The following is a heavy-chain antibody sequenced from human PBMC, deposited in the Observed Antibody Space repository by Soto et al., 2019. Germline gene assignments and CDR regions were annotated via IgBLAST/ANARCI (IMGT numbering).Heavy chain of an antibody. D-gene: IGHD5-18*01. CDR1: GYTFTSYG. Sequence: AAVKVSCKASGYTFTSYGISWVRHAPGQGLEWMGWISAYNGNTNYAQKLQGRVTMTTDTPTSTAYMELRSLRSDDTAVYYCAREMGYSYGHGWFDPWGQGTLVTVSS. V-gene: IGHV1-18*01. CDR2: ISAYNGNT. CDR3: AREMGYSYGHGWFDP. J-gene: IGHJ5*02.